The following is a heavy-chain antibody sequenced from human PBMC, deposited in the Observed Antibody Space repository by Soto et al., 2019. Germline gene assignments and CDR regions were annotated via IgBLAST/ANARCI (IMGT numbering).Heavy chain of an antibody. CDR1: GGSISSGDYY. V-gene: IGHV4-30-4*01. CDR2: IYYSGST. D-gene: IGHD5-18*01. CDR3: ASNSSGYTFYDY. Sequence: PSETLSLTCTVSGGSISSGDYYWSWIRQPPGKGLEWIGYIYYSGSTYYNPSLKSRVTISVDTSKNQFSLKLSSVTAADTAVYYCASNSSGYTFYDYWGQGTPVTSPQ. J-gene: IGHJ4*02.